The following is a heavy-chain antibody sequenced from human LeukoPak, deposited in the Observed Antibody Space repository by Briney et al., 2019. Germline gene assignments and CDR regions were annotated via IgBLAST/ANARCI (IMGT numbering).Heavy chain of an antibody. V-gene: IGHV3-7*01. Sequence: GGSLRLSCAASGFTFSSYWISWVRQAPGKGLEWVANIKQDGSEKYYVDSVKGRFTISRDNAKNSLYLQMNSLRAEDTAVYYCARVPGSHYYYYMDVWGKGTAVTVSS. CDR1: GFTFSSYW. CDR3: ARVPGSHYYYYMDV. CDR2: IKQDGSEK. J-gene: IGHJ6*03.